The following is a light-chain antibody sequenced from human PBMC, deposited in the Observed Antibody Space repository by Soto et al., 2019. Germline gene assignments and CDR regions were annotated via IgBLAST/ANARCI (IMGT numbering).Light chain of an antibody. CDR2: AAS. CDR3: QQLNSYPIT. V-gene: IGKV1-9*01. CDR1: QGLSSD. Sequence: DIQLPQSPSFLSASVGDRVTITCRASQGLSSDLAWYQQKPGRAPKLLIYAASTLQSGGPSWFSGSGSGTEFTLTISSLQPEDFATYYCQQLNSYPITFGQGTRLEIK. J-gene: IGKJ5*01.